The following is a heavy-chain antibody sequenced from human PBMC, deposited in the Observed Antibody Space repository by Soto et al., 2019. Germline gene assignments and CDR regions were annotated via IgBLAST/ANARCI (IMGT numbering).Heavy chain of an antibody. CDR3: ARDLAAAGKGWFDP. CDR2: IIPILGIA. J-gene: IGHJ5*02. V-gene: IGHV1-69*08. Sequence: QVQLVQSGAEVKKPGSSVKVSCKASGGTFSSYTISWVRQAPGQGLEWMGRIIPILGIANYAQKFQGRVTITADKSPSTAYMELSSLRSEDTAVYYCARDLAAAGKGWFDPWGQGTLVTVSS. CDR1: GGTFSSYT. D-gene: IGHD6-13*01.